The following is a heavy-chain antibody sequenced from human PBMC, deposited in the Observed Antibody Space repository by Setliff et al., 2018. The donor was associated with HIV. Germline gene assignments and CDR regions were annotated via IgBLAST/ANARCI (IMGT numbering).Heavy chain of an antibody. CDR2: MNPNSGNT. J-gene: IGHJ6*02. CDR3: ASSWSRVPYYGMDV. V-gene: IGHV1-8*02. CDR1: GYTFTSYA. Sequence: GASVKVSCKASGYTFTSYAMHWVRQAPGQRPEWMGWMNPNSGNTGYAPKLQGRVTMTRNTSISTAYMELSSLRSGDTAVYYCASSWSRVPYYGMDVWGQGTTVTVSS. D-gene: IGHD6-13*01.